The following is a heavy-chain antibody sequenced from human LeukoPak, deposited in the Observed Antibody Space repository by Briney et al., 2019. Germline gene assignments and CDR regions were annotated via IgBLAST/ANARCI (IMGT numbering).Heavy chain of an antibody. V-gene: IGHV4-34*01. J-gene: IGHJ5*02. Sequence: SETLSLTCAVYGGSFSGYYWSWIRQPPGKGLERIGEINHSGSTYYNPSLKSRVTISVDTSKNQFSLKLSSVTAADTAVYYCARDRTPYCSGGSCYWFDPWGQGTLVTVSS. CDR3: ARDRTPYCSGGSCYWFDP. D-gene: IGHD2-15*01. CDR2: INHSGST. CDR1: GGSFSGYY.